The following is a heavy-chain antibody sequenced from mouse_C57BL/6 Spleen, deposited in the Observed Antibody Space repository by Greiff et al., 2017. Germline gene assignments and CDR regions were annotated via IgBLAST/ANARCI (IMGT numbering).Heavy chain of an antibody. CDR3: ASDYGSSSFAY. Sequence: QVQLQQPGAELVMPGASVKLSCKASGYTFTSYWMHWVKQRPGQGLEWIGEIDPSDSYTNYNQKFKGKSTLTVDKSSSTAYMQLSSLTSEDSAVYYCASDYGSSSFAYWGQGTLVTVSA. CDR1: GYTFTSYW. V-gene: IGHV1-69*01. J-gene: IGHJ3*01. CDR2: IDPSDSYT. D-gene: IGHD1-1*01.